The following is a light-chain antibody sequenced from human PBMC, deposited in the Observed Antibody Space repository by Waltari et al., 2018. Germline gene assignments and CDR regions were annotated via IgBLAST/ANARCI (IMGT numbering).Light chain of an antibody. CDR2: TAS. CDR1: QSVNAW. J-gene: IGKJ1*01. V-gene: IGKV1-5*03. CDR3: QQYSSYPWT. Sequence: DIQMTQSPSTLSASVGDRVTITCRASQSVNAWLAWYQQKPGKPPKLLIYTASNLERGVPSRFSGSASGTEFTLAISSLQPEDFATYYCQQYSSYPWTFGQGT.